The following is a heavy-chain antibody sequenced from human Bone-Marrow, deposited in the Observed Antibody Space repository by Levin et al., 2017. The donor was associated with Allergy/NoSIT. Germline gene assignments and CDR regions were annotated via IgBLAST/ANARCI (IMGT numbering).Heavy chain of an antibody. V-gene: IGHV4-39*07. CDR3: ARDSSSWSGVYYYGMDV. CDR1: GGSISSSSYY. Sequence: SETLSLTCTVSGGSISSSSYYWGWIRQPPGKGLEWIGSIYYSGSTYYNPSLKSRVTISVDTSKNQFSLKLSSVTAADTAVYYCARDSSSWSGVYYYGMDVWGQGTTVTVSS. CDR2: IYYSGST. J-gene: IGHJ6*02. D-gene: IGHD6-13*01.